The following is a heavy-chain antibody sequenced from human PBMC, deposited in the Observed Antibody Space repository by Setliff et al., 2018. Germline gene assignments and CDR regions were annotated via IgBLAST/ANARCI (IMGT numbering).Heavy chain of an antibody. CDR1: GGSISNYY. CDR3: ARHHAQYYSDSSGYFYEDWYFDL. J-gene: IGHJ2*01. CDR2: IYYSGTT. D-gene: IGHD3-22*01. Sequence: PSETLSLTCTVSGGSISNYYWSWIRQPPGKGLEWIGYIYYSGTTNSIPSLKSRVTISVDTSKNQFSLKLSSMTAADTAVYYCARHHAQYYSDSSGYFYEDWYFDLWGRGTLVTVSS. V-gene: IGHV4-59*08.